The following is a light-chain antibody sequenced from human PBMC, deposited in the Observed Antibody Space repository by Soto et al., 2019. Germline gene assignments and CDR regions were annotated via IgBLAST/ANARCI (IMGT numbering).Light chain of an antibody. CDR1: QSISSW. J-gene: IGKJ1*01. V-gene: IGKV1-5*01. CDR3: QQYNSYSWT. CDR2: DAS. Sequence: DIQMTQSPSTLSASVGDRVTITCRASQSISSWLAWYQQKPGKAPKLLIYDASILESGVPSRLSGSGSGTEFTLTSSSLQPDDFATYYFQQYNSYSWTFGQGTKVEIK.